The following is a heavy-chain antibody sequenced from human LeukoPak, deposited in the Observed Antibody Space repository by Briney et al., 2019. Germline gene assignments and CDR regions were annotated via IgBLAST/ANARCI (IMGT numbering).Heavy chain of an antibody. CDR2: ISYDGSNE. CDR1: GFTFSTYG. J-gene: IGHJ4*02. V-gene: IGHV3-30*18. CDR3: AKDLSYYYDSSGYLFDY. D-gene: IGHD3-22*01. Sequence: GGSLRLSCAASGFTFSTYGMHWVRQAPGKGLEWVALISYDGSNEYYADSVKGRFTISRDNSKNTLYLQMDSLRAEDTAVYYCAKDLSYYYDSSGYLFDYWGQGTLVTVSS.